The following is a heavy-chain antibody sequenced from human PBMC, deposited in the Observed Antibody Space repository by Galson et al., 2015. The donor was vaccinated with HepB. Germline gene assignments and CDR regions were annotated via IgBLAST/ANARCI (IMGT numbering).Heavy chain of an antibody. V-gene: IGHV3-11*06. Sequence: PLRLSCVAPAFTFRDHYLRWIPQAPGKGLEWVSYISSSSSYTNYADSVKGRFTISRDNAKNSLYLQMNSLRAEDTAVYYCARDRYYDSSGYQAFDYWGQGTLVTVSS. J-gene: IGHJ4*02. CDR2: ISSSSSYT. CDR1: AFTFRDHY. CDR3: ARDRYYDSSGYQAFDY. D-gene: IGHD3-22*01.